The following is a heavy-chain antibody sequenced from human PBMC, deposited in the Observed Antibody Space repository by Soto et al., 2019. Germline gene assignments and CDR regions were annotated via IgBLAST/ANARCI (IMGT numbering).Heavy chain of an antibody. CDR3: ASDWGYCSGGSCYSYAFDI. CDR2: ISYDGSNK. D-gene: IGHD2-15*01. V-gene: IGHV3-30-3*01. CDR1: GFTFSSYA. J-gene: IGHJ3*02. Sequence: QVQLVESGGGVVQPGRSLRLSCAASGFTFSSYAMHLFRQAPGKGLEWVAVISYDGSNKYYADSVKGRFTSSRDNSKNTMYLQMNSLRAEDTAVYYCASDWGYCSGGSCYSYAFDIWGQGTMVTVSS.